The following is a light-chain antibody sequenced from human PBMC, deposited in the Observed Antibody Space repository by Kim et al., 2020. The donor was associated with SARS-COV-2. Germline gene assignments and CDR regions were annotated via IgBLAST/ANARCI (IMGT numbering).Light chain of an antibody. J-gene: IGLJ3*02. CDR2: DVR. CDR1: STHVGAYNF. CDR3: SSYAGSNTWV. V-gene: IGLV2-14*03. Sequence: SPTIPSPGTSTHVGAYNFVSWYQQHPGNAPKMMIYDVRKWPSGVSNRFSGSKAGNTASLTISGLQIEDEADYYGSSYAGSNTWVFGGGTKLTVL.